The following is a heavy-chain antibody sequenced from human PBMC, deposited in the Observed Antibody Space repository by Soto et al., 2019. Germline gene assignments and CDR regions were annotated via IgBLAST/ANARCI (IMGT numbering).Heavy chain of an antibody. Sequence: ASVKVSCKASGYTFTSYGISWVRQAPGQGLEWMGIINPSGGSTSYAQKFQGRVTMTRDTSTSTVYMELSGLRSEDTAVYYCARSLMAGGNGYYYGMDVWGQGTTVTVSS. D-gene: IGHD2-15*01. CDR2: INPSGGST. J-gene: IGHJ6*02. V-gene: IGHV1-46*01. CDR3: ARSLMAGGNGYYYGMDV. CDR1: GYTFTSYG.